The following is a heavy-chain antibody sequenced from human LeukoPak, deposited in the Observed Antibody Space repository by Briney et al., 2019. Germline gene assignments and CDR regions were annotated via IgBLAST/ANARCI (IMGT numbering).Heavy chain of an antibody. Sequence: SETLSLTCTVSGGSLSSYYWSWIRQPPGKGMEWIGYIYYSGSTNYNPSPKSRVTISVDTSKNQFSLKLSSVTAADTAVYYCARWDAAVAGFDYWGQGTLVTVSS. CDR2: IYYSGST. CDR3: ARWDAAVAGFDY. J-gene: IGHJ4*02. CDR1: GGSLSSYY. D-gene: IGHD6-19*01. V-gene: IGHV4-59*01.